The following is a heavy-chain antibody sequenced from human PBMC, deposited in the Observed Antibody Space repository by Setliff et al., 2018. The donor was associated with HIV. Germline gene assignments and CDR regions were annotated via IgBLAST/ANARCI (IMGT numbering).Heavy chain of an antibody. Sequence: SETLSLTCAVSGGSFSGYYWSWIRQPPGKGLEWIGEINQSGGINYNPSLKSRVTISIDTSKNQFSLKLSSVTAADTAVYYCASTGYSSGWSFDYWGQGTLVTVSS. D-gene: IGHD6-19*01. CDR2: INQSGGI. CDR3: ASTGYSSGWSFDY. J-gene: IGHJ4*02. V-gene: IGHV4-34*01. CDR1: GGSFSGYY.